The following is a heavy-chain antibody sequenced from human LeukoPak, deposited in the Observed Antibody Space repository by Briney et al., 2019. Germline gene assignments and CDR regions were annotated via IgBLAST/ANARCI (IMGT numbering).Heavy chain of an antibody. D-gene: IGHD6-19*01. CDR3: ARSTTMYSSGWNGLDY. CDR1: GFTFSSYW. CDR2: INSDGSST. J-gene: IGHJ4*02. V-gene: IGHV3-74*01. Sequence: VSQGGSLRLSCAASGFTFSSYWMHWVRQAPGKGLVWVSRINSDGSSTTYADSVKGRFTISRDNAKNTLYLQMNSLRAEDTAVYYCARSTTMYSSGWNGLDYWGQGTLVTVSS.